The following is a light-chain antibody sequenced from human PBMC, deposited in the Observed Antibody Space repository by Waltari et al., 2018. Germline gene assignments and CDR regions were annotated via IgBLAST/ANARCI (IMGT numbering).Light chain of an antibody. V-gene: IGLV1-36*01. CDR2: YDD. J-gene: IGLJ3*02. CDR1: RANIGNNV. CDR3: AAWDDSLNGVV. Sequence: QSLLTQPPSVSEAPGQRVTISCSGSRANIGNNVLNWYQQLPGKPPKLLIYYDDLLPSGVSDRVPGSKSGTSASLAISGLQSEDEADYYCAAWDDSLNGVVFGGGTKLTVL.